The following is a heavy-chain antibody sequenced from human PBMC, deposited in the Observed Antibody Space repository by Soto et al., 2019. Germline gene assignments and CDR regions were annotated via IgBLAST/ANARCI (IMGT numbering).Heavy chain of an antibody. Sequence: SETLSLSRTVSGGSISNDHWNWIRQPPGKGLEWIGYIYSSGSTHYNPSLQNRVTISIDTSKNQVSLKVNSVTAADTAVYYCARDHPHSYGVYYFDYWGQGTPVTVS. D-gene: IGHD5-18*01. CDR3: ARDHPHSYGVYYFDY. V-gene: IGHV4-59*01. CDR2: IYSSGST. J-gene: IGHJ4*02. CDR1: GGSISNDH.